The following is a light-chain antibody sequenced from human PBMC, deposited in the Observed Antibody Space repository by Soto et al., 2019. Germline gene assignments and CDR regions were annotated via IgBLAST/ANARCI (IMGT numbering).Light chain of an antibody. V-gene: IGLV2-23*03. CDR3: SSYAGSSTFLYI. Sequence: QSVLTQPASVSGSPGQSITISCTGTSIDVGDYNLVSWYQRHPGKAPKLMIYEGTKRPSGVSDRFSGSRSGNTASLTISGLQAEDEADYYCSSYAGSSTFLYIFGTGTKLTVL. CDR2: EGT. J-gene: IGLJ1*01. CDR1: SIDVGDYNL.